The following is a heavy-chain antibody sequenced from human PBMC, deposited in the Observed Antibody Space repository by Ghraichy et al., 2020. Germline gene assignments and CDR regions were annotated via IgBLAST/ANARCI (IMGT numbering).Heavy chain of an antibody. Sequence: SETLSLTCAVYGGSFSGYYWSWIRQPPGKGLEWIGEINHSGSTNYKPSLKSRVTISVDTSKNQFSLKLSSVTAADTAVYYCARGPPGRYYYSYMDVWGKGTTVTVSS. CDR1: GGSFSGYY. CDR2: INHSGST. CDR3: ARGPPGRYYYSYMDV. V-gene: IGHV4-34*01. J-gene: IGHJ6*03. D-gene: IGHD2-15*01.